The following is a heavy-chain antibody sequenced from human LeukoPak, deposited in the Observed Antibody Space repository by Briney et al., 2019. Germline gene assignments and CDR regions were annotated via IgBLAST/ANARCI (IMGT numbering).Heavy chain of an antibody. CDR1: GFTFSSYY. J-gene: IGHJ4*02. CDR3: TRWSYTSGSTAY. V-gene: IGHV3-74*01. CDR2: INTDGSST. D-gene: IGHD6-19*01. Sequence: GGSLRLSCAASGFTFSSYYMHWVRQAPGKGLVWVSRINTDGSSTVYPDSVKGRFTISRDNAKNTMHLQMNSLTAEDTAVYYCTRWSYTSGSTAYWGQGTLVTVSS.